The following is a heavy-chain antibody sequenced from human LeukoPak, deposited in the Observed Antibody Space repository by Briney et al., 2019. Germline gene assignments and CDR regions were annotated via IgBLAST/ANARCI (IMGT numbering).Heavy chain of an antibody. D-gene: IGHD5-24*01. CDR3: ARERWLHPDW. CDR1: GLTVSTSC. V-gene: IGHV3-7*04. Sequence: GGSLRLSCAASGLTVSTSCMSWVRQAPGKGLEWVANINQDSSDKRYLDSLKGRFTISRDNAKSSLYLQIDSLRTEDKAIYYCARERWLHPDWWGQGTLVTVSS. CDR2: INQDSSDK. J-gene: IGHJ4*02.